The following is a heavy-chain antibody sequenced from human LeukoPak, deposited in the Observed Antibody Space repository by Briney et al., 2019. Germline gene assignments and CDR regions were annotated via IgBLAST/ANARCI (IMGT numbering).Heavy chain of an antibody. CDR3: ARGGQLNWFDP. D-gene: IGHD5-18*01. J-gene: IGHJ5*02. CDR1: GGSFSGYY. CDR2: INHSGST. Sequence: KPSETLSLTCAVYGGSFSGYYWSWIRQPPGKGLEWIGEINHSGSTNYNPSLRSRVTISVDTSKNQFSLRLTSVTAADTAMYYCARGGQLNWFDPWGQGTLVTVSS. V-gene: IGHV4-34*01.